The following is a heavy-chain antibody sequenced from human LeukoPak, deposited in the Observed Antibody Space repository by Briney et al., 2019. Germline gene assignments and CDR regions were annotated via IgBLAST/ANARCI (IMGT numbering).Heavy chain of an antibody. V-gene: IGHV3-66*01. J-gene: IGHJ5*02. CDR1: GSTNSSNS. D-gene: IGHD3-22*01. CDR2: IYGGAST. Sequence: GGTLRLSCAASGSTNSSNSMSWDRQAPGKEPEWDSSIYGGASTYYAHSLKARFTISRDNSKNTLYLQLNSLRAEDTAVYYCARDRRTYYYGSSGYTNWFDPWGQGTLVTVSS. CDR3: ARDRRTYYYGSSGYTNWFDP.